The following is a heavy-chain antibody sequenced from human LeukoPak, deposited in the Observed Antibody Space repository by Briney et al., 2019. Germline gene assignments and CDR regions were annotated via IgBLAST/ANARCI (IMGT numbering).Heavy chain of an antibody. CDR2: INPNSGGT. Sequence: ASVKVSCKASGYTFTGYYMHWVRQAPGQGLEWMGWINPNSGGTNYAQKFQGRVTMTRDTSISTAYMELSRLRSDDTAVYYCAEYHGSERWFDPWGQGTLVTVSS. D-gene: IGHD3-10*01. CDR1: GYTFTGYY. V-gene: IGHV1-2*02. J-gene: IGHJ5*02. CDR3: AEYHGSERWFDP.